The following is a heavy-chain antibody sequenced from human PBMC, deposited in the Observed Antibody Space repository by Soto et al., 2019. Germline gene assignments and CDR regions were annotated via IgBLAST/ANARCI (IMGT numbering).Heavy chain of an antibody. J-gene: IGHJ6*02. Sequence: SETLSLTCAVSGGSISSSNWWSWVRQPPGKGLEWIGEIYHSGSTNYNPSLKSRVTISVDKSKNQFSLKLSAVTAADTAVYYCARDAKDFSSGGTYYYYYYGMDVWGQGTTVTVSS. V-gene: IGHV4-4*02. D-gene: IGHD6-19*01. CDR3: ARDAKDFSSGGTYYYYYYGMDV. CDR2: IYHSGST. CDR1: GGSISSSNW.